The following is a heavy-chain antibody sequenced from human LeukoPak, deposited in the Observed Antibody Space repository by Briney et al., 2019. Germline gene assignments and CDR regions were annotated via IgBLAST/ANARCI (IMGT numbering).Heavy chain of an antibody. D-gene: IGHD3-22*01. Sequence: GGSLRLSCAASGFTFSSYSMNWVRQAPGKGLEWVSSISSSSSYIYYADSVKGRFTISRDNAKNSLYLQMNSLRAEDTAVYYCARAIYDKGALFGYWGQGTLVTVSS. CDR2: ISSSSSYI. CDR1: GFTFSSYS. V-gene: IGHV3-21*01. J-gene: IGHJ4*02. CDR3: ARAIYDKGALFGY.